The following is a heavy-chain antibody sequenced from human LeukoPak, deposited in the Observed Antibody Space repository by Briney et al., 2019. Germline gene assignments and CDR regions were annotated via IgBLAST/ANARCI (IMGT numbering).Heavy chain of an antibody. D-gene: IGHD6-13*01. Sequence: SETLSLTCTVSGGSISSSSYYWGWIRQPPGKGLEWIGSIYYSGSTYYNPSLKSRVTISVDTSKSQFSLKLSSVTAADTAVYYCARQGYSSSFRRLRYYMDVWGKGTTVTVSS. CDR3: ARQGYSSSFRRLRYYMDV. J-gene: IGHJ6*03. CDR2: IYYSGST. CDR1: GGSISSSSYY. V-gene: IGHV4-39*07.